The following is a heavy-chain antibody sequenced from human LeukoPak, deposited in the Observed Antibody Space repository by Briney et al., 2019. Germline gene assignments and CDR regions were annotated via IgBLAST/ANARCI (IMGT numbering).Heavy chain of an antibody. J-gene: IGHJ3*02. Sequence: SETLSLTCTVSGGSISSYYWSWIRQPAGKGLEWIGRIYTSGSTNYNPSLKSRVTMSVDTSKNQFSLKLSSVTAADTAVYYCARGRIQLWGVIKTALTDAFDIWGQGTMVTVSS. CDR1: GGSISSYY. CDR3: ARGRIQLWGVIKTALTDAFDI. CDR2: IYTSGST. V-gene: IGHV4-4*07. D-gene: IGHD5-18*01.